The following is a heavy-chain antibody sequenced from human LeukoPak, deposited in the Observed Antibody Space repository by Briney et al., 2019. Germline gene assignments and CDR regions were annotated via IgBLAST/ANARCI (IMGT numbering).Heavy chain of an antibody. CDR3: TTTIVGVTTWFDP. D-gene: IGHD1-26*01. V-gene: IGHV3-15*01. CDR1: GFTLSNAY. J-gene: IGHJ5*02. Sequence: PGGSLRLSCAASGFTLSNAYMSWVRQAPGKGLEWVGRIKNKTNGGTTDYAAPVKGRFTISRDDSKNTLYLQMNSLRTEDTAVYYCTTTIVGVTTWFDPWGQGTLVTVSS. CDR2: IKNKTNGGTT.